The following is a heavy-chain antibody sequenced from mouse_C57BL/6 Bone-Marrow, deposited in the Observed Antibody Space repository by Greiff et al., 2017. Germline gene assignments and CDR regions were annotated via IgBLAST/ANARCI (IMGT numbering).Heavy chain of an antibody. J-gene: IGHJ2*01. Sequence: EVQLQQSGPVLVKPGASVKLSCKASGYTFTNYYMNWVKQSHGKSLEWIGVINPYNGGTSYNQKFKGKATLTVDKPSSTAYMEHYSLTSEDSAVYDCARWRYDYGRSYTYWGQGTTGTVSS. CDR1: GYTFTNYY. D-gene: IGHD1-1*01. V-gene: IGHV1-19*01. CDR2: INPYNGGT. CDR3: ARWRYDYGRSYTY.